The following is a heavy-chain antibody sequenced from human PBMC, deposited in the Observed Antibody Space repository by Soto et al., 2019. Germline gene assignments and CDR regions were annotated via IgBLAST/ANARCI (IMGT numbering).Heavy chain of an antibody. CDR2: IRTYNGNT. V-gene: IGHV1-18*01. D-gene: IGHD3-10*01. CDR1: GYTFTSYG. J-gene: IGHJ4*02. CDR3: AREMVRGVGSDY. Sequence: QVQLVQSGAEVKKPGASVKVSCKASGYTFTSYGVIWVRQAPGQGLEWMGWIRTYNGNTKYAERLQGRVTMTTDTSTSTAYMELRSLRSDDTAVFYCAREMVRGVGSDYWGQGTLVTVSS.